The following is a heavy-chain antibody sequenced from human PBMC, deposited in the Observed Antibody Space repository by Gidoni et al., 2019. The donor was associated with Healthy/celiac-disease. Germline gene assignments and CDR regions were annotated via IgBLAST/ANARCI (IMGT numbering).Heavy chain of an antibody. CDR3: ARASVGGWIDY. V-gene: IGHV1-3*01. D-gene: IGHD6-19*01. J-gene: IGHJ4*02. Sequence: QVQLVQSGAEVKKPGASVKVSCQASGYTFTSYAMHWVRQAPGQRLEWMGWINAGNGNTKYSQKFQGRVTITRDTSASTAYMELSSLRSEDTAVYYCARASVGGWIDYWGQGTLVTVSS. CDR2: INAGNGNT. CDR1: GYTFTSYA.